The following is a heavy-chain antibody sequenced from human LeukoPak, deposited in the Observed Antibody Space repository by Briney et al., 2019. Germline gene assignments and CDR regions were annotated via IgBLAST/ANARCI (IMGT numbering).Heavy chain of an antibody. Sequence: GGSLRLSCTASGFTFIKGWMSWVRQAPGKGLEWVGRIKSKTDGGTTDYAAPVKGRFTISRDDSKNTLYLQMNSLKTEDTAVYYCTTGHTMIAYWGQGTLVTVSS. J-gene: IGHJ4*02. CDR1: GFTFIKGW. CDR3: TTGHTMIAY. V-gene: IGHV3-15*01. CDR2: IKSKTDGGTT. D-gene: IGHD3-22*01.